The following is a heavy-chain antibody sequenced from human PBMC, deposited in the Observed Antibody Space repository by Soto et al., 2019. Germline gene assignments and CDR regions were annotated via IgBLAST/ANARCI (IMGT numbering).Heavy chain of an antibody. D-gene: IGHD3-3*01. CDR2: INHSGST. J-gene: IGHJ5*02. CDR3: ASTSLSITIFGVVIPKPFDP. CDR1: GGSFSGYY. Sequence: PSETLSLTCAVYGGSFSGYYWSWIRQPPGKGLEWIGEINHSGSTNYNPSLKSRVTISVDTSKNQFSLKLSSVTAADTAVYYCASTSLSITIFGVVIPKPFDPWGQGTLVTV. V-gene: IGHV4-34*01.